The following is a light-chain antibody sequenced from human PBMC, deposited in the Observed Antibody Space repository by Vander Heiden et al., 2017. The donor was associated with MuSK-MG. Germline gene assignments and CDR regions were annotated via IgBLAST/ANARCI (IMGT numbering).Light chain of an antibody. CDR3: QQDYTYWT. J-gene: IGKJ1*01. CDR1: QSISYW. V-gene: IGKV1-5*01. CDR2: DAS. Sequence: IQLTQSPSTLSAFVGDRVTITCRASQSISYWLDWYQQKPGKAPKLLIHDASTLESGVPSRFSGSGSGTQFTLTISSLQHDDFATYYCQQDYTYWTFGQGTKVEIK.